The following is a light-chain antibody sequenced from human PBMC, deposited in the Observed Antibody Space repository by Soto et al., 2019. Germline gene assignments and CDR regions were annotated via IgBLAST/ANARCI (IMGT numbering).Light chain of an antibody. CDR1: QNISSY. CDR2: TAS. Sequence: DIQMTQSPSSLSASVGDRVTITCRASQNISSYLNWYQQKPGQSPRLLIYTASILQTGVPSGFSGSGSGTDFTLTISSLQAEDSATYFCQQTKSFPLTFGGGTKVDIK. V-gene: IGKV1-39*01. J-gene: IGKJ4*01. CDR3: QQTKSFPLT.